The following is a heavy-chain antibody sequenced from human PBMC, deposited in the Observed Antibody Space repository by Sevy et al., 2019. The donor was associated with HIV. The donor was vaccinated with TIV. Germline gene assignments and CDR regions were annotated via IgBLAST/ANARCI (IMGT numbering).Heavy chain of an antibody. D-gene: IGHD3-22*01. Sequence: ASVKVSCKVSGYTLAKFSIHWVRQAPGKGLEWMTSFDPEDGDPEDGKTIYAQKFLGRVTMSEDKTTDTAYMELSSMRSDTTAVYYCATTKDYYDSSGYPFDYWGQGTLVTVSS. V-gene: IGHV1-24*01. J-gene: IGHJ4*02. CDR1: GYTLAKFS. CDR2: FDPEDGDPEDGKT. CDR3: ATTKDYYDSSGYPFDY.